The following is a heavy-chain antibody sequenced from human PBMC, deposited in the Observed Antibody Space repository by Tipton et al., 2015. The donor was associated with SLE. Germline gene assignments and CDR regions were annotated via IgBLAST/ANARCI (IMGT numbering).Heavy chain of an antibody. CDR1: GGSISSHY. CDR3: ARDPLYGHYGMDV. V-gene: IGHV4-59*11. D-gene: IGHD4-17*01. J-gene: IGHJ6*02. CDR2: IYYSGST. Sequence: LRLSCTVSGGSISSHYWSWIRQPPGKGLEWIGYIYYSGSTNYNPSLKSRVTISVDTSKNQFSLKLSSVTAADTAVYYCARDPLYGHYGMDVWGQGTTVTVSS.